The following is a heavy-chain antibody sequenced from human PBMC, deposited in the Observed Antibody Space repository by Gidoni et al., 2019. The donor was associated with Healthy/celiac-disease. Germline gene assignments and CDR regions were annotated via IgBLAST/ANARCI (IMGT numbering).Heavy chain of an antibody. J-gene: IGHJ5*02. D-gene: IGHD6-13*01. CDR2: IIPILGIA. CDR1: GGTFSSYA. CDR3: ARVAHGPSRSSSRLLRADP. V-gene: IGHV1-69*09. Sequence: QVQLVQSGAEVKKPGSSVKVSCKASGGTFSSYAISWVRQAPGQGLEWMGRIIPILGIANYAQKFQGRVTITADKSTSTAYMELSSLRSEDTAVYYCARVAHGPSRSSSRLLRADPWGQGTLVTVSS.